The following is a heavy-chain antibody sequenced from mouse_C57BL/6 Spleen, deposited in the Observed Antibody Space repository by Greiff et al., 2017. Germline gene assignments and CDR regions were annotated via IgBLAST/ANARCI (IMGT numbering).Heavy chain of an antibody. D-gene: IGHD2-4*01. CDR2: IYPGDGDT. Sequence: VQLQQSGAELVKPGASVKISCKASGYAFSSYWMNWVKQRPGKGLEWIGQIYPGDGDTNYNGKFKGKATLTADKSSSTAYMQLSSLTSEDSAVYFCARRYDYDPWFAYWGQGTLVTVSA. V-gene: IGHV1-80*01. J-gene: IGHJ3*01. CDR1: GYAFSSYW. CDR3: ARRYDYDPWFAY.